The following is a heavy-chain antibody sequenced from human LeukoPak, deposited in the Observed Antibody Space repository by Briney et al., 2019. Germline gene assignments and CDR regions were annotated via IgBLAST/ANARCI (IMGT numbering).Heavy chain of an antibody. CDR2: IYYSGST. J-gene: IGHJ3*02. Sequence: SETLSLTCTVSGGSISSSRYSWGWIRQPPGKGLEWIGSIYYSGSTYYNPSLKSRVTISVDTSKNQFSLKLSSVTAADTAVYYCARVPVVYCSSTSCYGEHAFDIWGQGTMVTVSS. CDR3: ARVPVVYCSSTSCYGEHAFDI. V-gene: IGHV4-39*07. D-gene: IGHD2-2*01. CDR1: GGSISSSRYS.